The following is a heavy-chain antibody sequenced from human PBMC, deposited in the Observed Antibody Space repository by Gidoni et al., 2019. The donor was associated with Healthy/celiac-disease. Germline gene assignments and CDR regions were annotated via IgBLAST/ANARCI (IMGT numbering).Heavy chain of an antibody. J-gene: IGHJ4*02. D-gene: IGHD3-16*01. V-gene: IGHV4-34*01. CDR2: INHSGST. CDR1: SGSFSGYY. Sequence: QVQLQQWGAGLLKPSETLCLTCAVYSGSFSGYYWSWIRQPPGKGLEWIGEINHSGSTNYNPSLKSRVTISVDTSKNQFSLKLGSVTAADTAVYYCARPGLRSTLKFDYWGQGTLVTVSS. CDR3: ARPGLRSTLKFDY.